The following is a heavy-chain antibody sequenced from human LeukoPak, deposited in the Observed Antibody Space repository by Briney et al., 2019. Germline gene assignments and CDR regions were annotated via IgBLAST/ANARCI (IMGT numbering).Heavy chain of an antibody. CDR1: GFTFSSYE. D-gene: IGHD3-10*01. CDR2: ISSSGSSI. V-gene: IGHV3-48*03. CDR3: ARDSGRGVY. J-gene: IGHJ4*02. Sequence: GGSLRLSCAASGFTFSSYEMNWVRQAPGKGLEWVSYISSSGSSIYYADSVKGRFTISRDNAKNPLYLQMNSLRADDTAVYYCARDSGRGVYWGQGTLVTVSS.